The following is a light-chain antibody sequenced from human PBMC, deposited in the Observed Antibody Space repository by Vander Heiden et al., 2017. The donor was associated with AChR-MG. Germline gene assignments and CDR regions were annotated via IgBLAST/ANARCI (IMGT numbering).Light chain of an antibody. J-gene: IGLJ2*01. CDR2: DES. Sequence: SYVLTQPPSAPVAPGPTARIPCGGNNIGSKSVHWYQQKPGKAPVLVVYDESDRPSGIPARFSGSKSGNTATLSISRVEAGDEADYYCQVWDSSSAHVVFGGGTELTVL. CDR3: QVWDSSSAHVV. CDR1: NIGSKS. V-gene: IGLV3-21*02.